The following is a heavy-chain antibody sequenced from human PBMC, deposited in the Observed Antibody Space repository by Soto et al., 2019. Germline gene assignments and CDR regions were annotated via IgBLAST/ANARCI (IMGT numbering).Heavy chain of an antibody. CDR3: ARDRMATISKGLFQH. J-gene: IGHJ1*01. CDR2: IWYDGSNK. V-gene: IGHV3-33*01. CDR1: GFTFSSYG. Sequence: HPGGSLRLSCAASGFTFSSYGMHWVRQAPGKGLEWVAVIWYDGSNKYYADSVKGRFTISRDNSKNTLYLQMNSLRAEDTAVYYCARDRMATISKGLFQHWGQGTLVTVSS. D-gene: IGHD5-12*01.